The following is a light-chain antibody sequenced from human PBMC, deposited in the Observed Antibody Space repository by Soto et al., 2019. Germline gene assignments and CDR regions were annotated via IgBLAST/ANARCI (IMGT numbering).Light chain of an antibody. CDR1: QDITNY. V-gene: IGKV1-33*01. CDR2: DAS. Sequence: DLRVTQSPSSLSASVGDSVTITCRVSQDITNYLNWYQQKPGKAPELLIYDASKLEPGVPSRFSGGGSGTDFTLTITRLQPEDFATYYCRQYKDLITFGGGTRVE. CDR3: RQYKDLIT. J-gene: IGKJ4*01.